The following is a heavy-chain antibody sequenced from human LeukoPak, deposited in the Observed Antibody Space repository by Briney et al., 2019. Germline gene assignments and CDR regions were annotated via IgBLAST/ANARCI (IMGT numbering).Heavy chain of an antibody. CDR3: ARDCSGGSCYDGVDY. CDR2: ISGNNGNI. CDR1: GYTFTRYG. J-gene: IGHJ4*02. D-gene: IGHD2-15*01. V-gene: IGHV1-18*01. Sequence: ASVKVSCKASGYTFTRYGISWLRQAPGQGLEWMGWISGNNGNIKYAQKFQDRVTMTTDTSTSIAYMEMRRLRSDDTAVYYCARDCSGGSCYDGVDYWGQGTLVTVSS.